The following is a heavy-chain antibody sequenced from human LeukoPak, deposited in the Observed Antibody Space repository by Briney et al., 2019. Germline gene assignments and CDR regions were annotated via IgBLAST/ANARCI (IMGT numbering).Heavy chain of an antibody. J-gene: IGHJ6*02. CDR3: ARIPITKRAVDV. CDR2: TYYVGSP. V-gene: IGHV4-39*01. Sequence: SETLSLTCSVSGDSIRGGAAYWGWIRQSPLEGLEWIASTYYVGSPQSNPSLNSRRVTMSVDTTKNQFSLKLTSVTAADSAVYYCARIPITKRAVDVWGQGTTVTVS. CDR1: GDSIRGGAAY. D-gene: IGHD3-3*01.